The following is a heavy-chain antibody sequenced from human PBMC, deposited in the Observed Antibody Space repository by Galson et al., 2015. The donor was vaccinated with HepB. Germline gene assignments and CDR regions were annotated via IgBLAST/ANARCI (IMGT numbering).Heavy chain of an antibody. Sequence: SLRLSCAASGFTFSSYWMSGVRQAPGKGLEWVANIKQDGSEKYYVDSVKGRFTISRDNAKNSLYLQMNSLRAEDTAVYYCARRYDSGSYKWFWFDPWGQGTLVTVSS. CDR2: IKQDGSEK. J-gene: IGHJ5*02. CDR3: ARRYDSGSYKWFWFDP. CDR1: GFTFSSYW. V-gene: IGHV3-7*03. D-gene: IGHD3-10*01.